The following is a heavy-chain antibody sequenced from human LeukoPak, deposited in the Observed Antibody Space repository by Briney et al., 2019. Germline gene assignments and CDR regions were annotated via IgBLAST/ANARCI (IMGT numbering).Heavy chain of an antibody. CDR1: GGTFSSYA. J-gene: IGHJ3*02. Sequence: SVKLSCTASGGTFSSYAISWVRQAPGPGLEWMGGIVPIFGTASYAQKFQGRVTITADESTSTAYMELSSLRSEDTAVYDCARLGSPKNYYGSGSYYKEEDAFDIWGRGTMVTVSS. CDR2: IVPIFGTA. D-gene: IGHD3-10*01. V-gene: IGHV1-69*01. CDR3: ARLGSPKNYYGSGSYYKEEDAFDI.